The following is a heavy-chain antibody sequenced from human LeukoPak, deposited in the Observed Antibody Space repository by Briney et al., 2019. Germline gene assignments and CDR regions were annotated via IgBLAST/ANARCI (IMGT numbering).Heavy chain of an antibody. CDR1: GGSFSGHY. CDR3: ARGQGDAWSGYVLNV. Sequence: SETLSLTCAVYGGSFSGHYWSWIRQPPGKGLEWIGEMDHSGSTNYNPSLKSRVTISVDTSKNQFSLNPSSVTAADTAVYYCARGQGDAWSGYVLNVWGKGTTVTVSS. CDR2: MDHSGST. J-gene: IGHJ6*04. V-gene: IGHV4-34*01. D-gene: IGHD3-3*01.